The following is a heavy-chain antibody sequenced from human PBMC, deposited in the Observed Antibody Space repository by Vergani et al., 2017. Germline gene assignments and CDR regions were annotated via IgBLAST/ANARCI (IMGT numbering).Heavy chain of an antibody. J-gene: IGHJ3*02. CDR3: ARVGGNVAAFDI. CDR2: IYHSGST. CDR1: GVSISSGGYS. Sequence: QLQLQESGSGLVKPSQTLSLTFAVSGVSISSGGYSWSWIRRQPGKGLEWIGYIYHSGSTYYSPSLKSRVTISVDRSKNQFSLKLSSVTAADTAGYYCARVGGNVAAFDIWGQGTMVTVSS. V-gene: IGHV4-30-2*01. D-gene: IGHD3-16*01.